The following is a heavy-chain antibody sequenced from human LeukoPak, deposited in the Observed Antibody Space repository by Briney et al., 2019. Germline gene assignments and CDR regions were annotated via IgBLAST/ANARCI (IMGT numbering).Heavy chain of an antibody. V-gene: IGHV3-43*01. CDR2: ISWNGARI. CDR3: VKDLVAASENVRGWYPMDY. CDR1: GFTFAEYT. J-gene: IGHJ4*02. Sequence: GGSLRLSCAASGFTFAEYTMHWVRQAPGKGLEWVSLISWNGARIHYGDSVKGRFTISRDNSENSLYLQMNSLRTEDTALYYCVKDLVAASENVRGWYPMDYWGQGTLVTVSS. D-gene: IGHD6-19*01.